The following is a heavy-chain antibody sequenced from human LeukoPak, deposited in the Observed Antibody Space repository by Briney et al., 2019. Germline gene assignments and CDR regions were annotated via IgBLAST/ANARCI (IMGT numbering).Heavy chain of an antibody. CDR2: IKQDRSEK. Sequence: GGSLRLSCAASGFTFTNYWMSWVRQAPGKGLELVANIKQDRSEKYYVDSVKGRFTISRDNAKNLLYLHMNSLRAEDTAVYYCASYYYDGSGVYYFDYWGQGTLVTVSS. CDR3: ASYYYDGSGVYYFDY. J-gene: IGHJ4*02. D-gene: IGHD3-22*01. V-gene: IGHV3-7*01. CDR1: GFTFTNYW.